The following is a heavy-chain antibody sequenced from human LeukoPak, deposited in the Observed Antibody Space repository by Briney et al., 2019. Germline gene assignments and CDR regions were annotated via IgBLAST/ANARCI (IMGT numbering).Heavy chain of an antibody. CDR1: GFTFSSYG. Sequence: PGGSLRLSCAASGFTFSSYGMHWVRQAPGQGLEWVSVIYSSGYTYYADSVKGRFTISRDNAKNTLYLQMDSLRAEDTALYYCARVAATVTTNFYYYIDVWGEGTTVTVSS. CDR2: IYSSGYT. CDR3: ARVAATVTTNFYYYIDV. V-gene: IGHV3-NL1*01. D-gene: IGHD4-17*01. J-gene: IGHJ6*03.